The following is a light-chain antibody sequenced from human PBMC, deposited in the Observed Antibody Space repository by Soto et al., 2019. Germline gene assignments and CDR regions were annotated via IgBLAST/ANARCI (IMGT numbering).Light chain of an antibody. CDR1: SSDIVAGFD. J-gene: IGLJ1*01. CDR2: GNT. Sequence: QALLTLPPSVSGAPGPRFTISCTGSSSDIVAGFDIPWYQQLPGKAPRLLIYGNTNRPSGVPDRFSGSKSGTSASLAITGLQAEDEADYYCQSYDSSLSGNYVFGTGTKVT. V-gene: IGLV1-40*01. CDR3: QSYDSSLSGNYV.